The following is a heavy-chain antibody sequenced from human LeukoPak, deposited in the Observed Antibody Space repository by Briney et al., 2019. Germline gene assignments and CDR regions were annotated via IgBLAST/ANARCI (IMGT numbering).Heavy chain of an antibody. CDR1: GGSISSYY. J-gene: IGHJ3*02. V-gene: IGHV4-59*01. CDR3: ARVGAVAGTDAFDI. CDR2: IYYSGST. Sequence: SETLSLTCTVSGGSISSYYWSWIRQPPGKGLEWIGYIYYSGSTNYNPSLRSRVTISVDTSKNQFSLKLSSVTAADTAVYYCARVGAVAGTDAFDIWGQGTMVTVSS. D-gene: IGHD6-19*01.